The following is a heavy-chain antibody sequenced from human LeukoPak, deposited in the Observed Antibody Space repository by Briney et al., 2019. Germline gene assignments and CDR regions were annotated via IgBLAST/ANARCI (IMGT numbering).Heavy chain of an antibody. J-gene: IGHJ4*02. V-gene: IGHV3-43*01. CDR1: GFTFDDYT. D-gene: IGHD3-16*01. CDR2: ISWDGGRT. Sequence: GGSLRLSCAASGFTFDDYTMHWVRQAPRKGLEFVSLISWDGGRTYFADSVKGRFTISRDNSKNSLYLQMNSLRTEDTAWYYCAKEALGGASDYWGRGTLVTVSS. CDR3: AKEALGGASDY.